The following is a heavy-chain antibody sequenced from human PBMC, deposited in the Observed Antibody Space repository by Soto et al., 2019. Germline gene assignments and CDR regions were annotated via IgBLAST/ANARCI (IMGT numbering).Heavy chain of an antibody. CDR1: GYSFTSYW. CDR2: IDPSDSYT. CDR3: ARGMELQERWLDP. V-gene: IGHV5-10-1*01. D-gene: IGHD1-7*01. Sequence: GESLKISCKGSGYSFTSYWISWVRQMPGKGLEWMGRIDPSDSYTNYSPSFQGHVTISADKSISTAYLQWSSLKASDTAMYYCARGMELQERWLDPWGQGALVTVYS. J-gene: IGHJ5*02.